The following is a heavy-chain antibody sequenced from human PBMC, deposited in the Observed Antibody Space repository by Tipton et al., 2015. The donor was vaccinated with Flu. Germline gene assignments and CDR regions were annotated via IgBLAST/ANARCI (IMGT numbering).Heavy chain of an antibody. Sequence: SLRLSCAASGFTVRSNYMTWVRQAPGKGLEWVSSISGSSSNIYYADSVKGRFTISRDNAKNSLYLQMNSLRAEDTAVYYCTKDVGATVSYNWFDPWGQGTLVTVSS. J-gene: IGHJ5*02. D-gene: IGHD1-26*01. CDR1: GFTVRSNY. CDR2: ISGSSSNI. V-gene: IGHV3-21*01. CDR3: TKDVGATVSYNWFDP.